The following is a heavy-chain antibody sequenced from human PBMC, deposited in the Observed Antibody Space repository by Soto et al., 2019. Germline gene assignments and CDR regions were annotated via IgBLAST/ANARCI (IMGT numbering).Heavy chain of an antibody. CDR1: GGSFSGYY. CDR2: INHSGST. D-gene: IGHD6-6*01. Sequence: QVQLQQWGAGLLKPSETLSLTCAVYGGSFSGYYWSWIRQPPGKGLEWIGEINHSGSTNYNPSLQSRVTISVDTSKNQFSLRLSSVTAADTAVYYCARGLGSSSSFDYWGQGTLVTVSS. CDR3: ARGLGSSSSFDY. J-gene: IGHJ4*02. V-gene: IGHV4-34*01.